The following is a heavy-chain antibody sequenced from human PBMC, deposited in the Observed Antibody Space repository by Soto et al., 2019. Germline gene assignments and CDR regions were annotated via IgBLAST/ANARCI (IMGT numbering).Heavy chain of an antibody. CDR1: GFSLSNGKVA. D-gene: IGHD6-19*01. V-gene: IGHV2-26*01. J-gene: IGHJ6*03. CDR2: IFSNDEK. CDR3: ARILFGRSVAGGYFYMDV. Sequence: HVTLKESGPVLVKPTETLTLTCTVSGFSLSNGKVAVSWIRQPPGKALEWLAHIFSNDEKSYRTSLKSRLTISEDTSNSQVVLTMTNVDPVDTATYYCARILFGRSVAGGYFYMDVWGKGTTVTVSS.